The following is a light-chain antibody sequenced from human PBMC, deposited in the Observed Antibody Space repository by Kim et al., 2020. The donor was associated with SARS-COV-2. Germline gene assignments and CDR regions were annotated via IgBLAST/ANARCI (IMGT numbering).Light chain of an antibody. CDR3: QQYTGWPRT. CDR1: QRVARN. J-gene: IGKJ1*01. CDR2: DAS. V-gene: IGKV3-15*01. Sequence: VSTGGRVALTCRASQRVARNLAWYQQGPGQSPRLLIVDASNSATGVPARVSGSGSETEFTLTITSLQSEDVAIYHCQQYTGWPRTFGQGTKVDIK.